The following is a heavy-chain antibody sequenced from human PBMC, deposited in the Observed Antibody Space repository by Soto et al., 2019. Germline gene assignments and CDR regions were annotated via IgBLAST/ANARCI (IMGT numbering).Heavy chain of an antibody. Sequence: QVQLVQSRAEVKKPGSSVKVSCKASGGTFSSYAISWVRQAPGQELEWMGGIIPIFGTADYAQKFQGRVTITADESTSTAYMELSSLRSEDTAVYYCASHCGGDCYSRSPPYYYYGMDVWGQGTTVTVSS. V-gene: IGHV1-69*12. CDR2: IIPIFGTA. CDR1: GGTFSSYA. D-gene: IGHD2-21*02. J-gene: IGHJ6*02. CDR3: ASHCGGDCYSRSPPYYYYGMDV.